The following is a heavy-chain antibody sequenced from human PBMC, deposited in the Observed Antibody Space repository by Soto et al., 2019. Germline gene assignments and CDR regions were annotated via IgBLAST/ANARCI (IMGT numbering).Heavy chain of an antibody. D-gene: IGHD1-26*01. J-gene: IGHJ4*02. CDR1: GYTFRSYG. CDR2: ISTDNGNT. Sequence: ASVKVSCKASGYTFRSYGITWVRQAPGQGLEWLGWISTDNGNTNSAQNLQGRFTMTTDTSTTTAYMHLRSLRSDDTAVYFCARDARSGTYWPYYFDYWRQGTLVTVSS. V-gene: IGHV1-18*01. CDR3: ARDARSGTYWPYYFDY.